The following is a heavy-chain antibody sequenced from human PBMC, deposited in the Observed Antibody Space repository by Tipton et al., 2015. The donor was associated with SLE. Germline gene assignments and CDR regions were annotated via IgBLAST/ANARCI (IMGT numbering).Heavy chain of an antibody. J-gene: IGHJ4*02. D-gene: IGHD6-25*01. CDR2: IFYSGTT. V-gene: IGHV4-59*12. CDR1: GGSFSGYY. CDR3: GGGPLFDY. Sequence: TLSLTCAVYGGSFSGYYWSWIRQPPGKGLEWIGYIFYSGTTNHNPSLKRRVTMSLDTSKNQFSLKLSSVTAADTAVYYCGGGPLFDYWGQGTLVTVSS.